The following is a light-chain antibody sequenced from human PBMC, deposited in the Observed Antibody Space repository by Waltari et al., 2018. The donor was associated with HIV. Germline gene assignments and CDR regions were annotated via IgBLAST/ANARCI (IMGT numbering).Light chain of an antibody. Sequence: SYELTQPPSVSVSPGQTARITCSGDALPKQYAYWYQQKPGQAPVVVIYKDNERHSGIPERFSGSSSGTTVTLTISGVQAEDEADYYCQSPDSSGSYEVFGGGTRLTVL. CDR2: KDN. CDR1: ALPKQY. J-gene: IGLJ3*02. CDR3: QSPDSSGSYEV. V-gene: IGLV3-25*03.